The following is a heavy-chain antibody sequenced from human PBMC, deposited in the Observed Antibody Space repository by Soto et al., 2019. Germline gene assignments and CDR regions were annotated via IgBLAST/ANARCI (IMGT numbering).Heavy chain of an antibody. V-gene: IGHV3-15*07. CDR3: TRRPKAGDIRVGPRDF. D-gene: IGHD3-10*01. CDR2: IKSIANGGTT. J-gene: IGHJ4*02. Sequence: EVNLVESGGGLVKPGGSLRLSCAASGYSFKDAWMNWVRQAPGKGLEWVGRIKSIANGGTTEYAAPVKGRFSISRDDSTFTLYLQMNSLQSEDTAVYYCTRRPKAGDIRVGPRDFWGRGTLVTVSA. CDR1: GYSFKDAW.